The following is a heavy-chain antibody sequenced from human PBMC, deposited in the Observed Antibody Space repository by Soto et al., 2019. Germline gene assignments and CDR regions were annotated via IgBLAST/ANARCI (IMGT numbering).Heavy chain of an antibody. D-gene: IGHD6-19*01. J-gene: IGHJ4*01. CDR1: GGAISSSNW. CDR2: LYLSGSP. Sequence: QVQLPASGPGLVKPAGTLSLTCADSGGAISSSNWLSWVRQPPGKGLVWIGELYLSGSPTYHPSLKSRVTVSVDKSKSQFSLKLSSVTAAATAVYYCARVKNGWYVYCLVYWGHGTLVTVSS. V-gene: IGHV4-4*02. CDR3: ARVKNGWYVYCLVY.